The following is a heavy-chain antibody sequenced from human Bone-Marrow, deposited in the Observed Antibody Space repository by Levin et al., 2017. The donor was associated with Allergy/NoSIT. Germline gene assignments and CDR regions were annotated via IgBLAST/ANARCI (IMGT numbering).Heavy chain of an antibody. V-gene: IGHV3-7*04. CDR1: GFSFSNYW. CDR2: IKQDGSES. CDR3: ARTTTGAFDY. D-gene: IGHD4-17*01. Sequence: SCAVSGFSFSNYWMSWVRQAPGKGLEWVANIKQDGSESYYVDSVKGRFTISRDNAKNSLYLQMNSLRAEDTAIYYCARTTTGAFDYWGQGTVVTVYS. J-gene: IGHJ4*02.